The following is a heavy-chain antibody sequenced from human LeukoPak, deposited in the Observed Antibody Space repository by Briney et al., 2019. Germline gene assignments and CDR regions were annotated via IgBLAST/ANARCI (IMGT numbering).Heavy chain of an antibody. J-gene: IGHJ6*03. CDR3: ARSSVPYYYDSSGYFEANYYYYMDV. V-gene: IGHV1-69*01. CDR2: IIPIFGTA. D-gene: IGHD3-22*01. CDR1: GGTFSSYA. Sequence: GASVKVSCKASGGTFSSYAISWVRQAPGQGLEWMGGIIPIFGTANYAQKFQGRVTITADESTSTAYMELSSLRSEDTAVYYCARSSVPYYYDSSGYFEANYYYYMDVWGKGTTVTISS.